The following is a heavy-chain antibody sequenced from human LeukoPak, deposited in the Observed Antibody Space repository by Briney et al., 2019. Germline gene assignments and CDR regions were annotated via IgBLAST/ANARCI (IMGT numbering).Heavy chain of an antibody. D-gene: IGHD3-22*01. CDR3: ARVNYYYDSSGSYEFDY. Sequence: GGSLRLSCAASGFTFDDYGMSWVRQAPGKGLEWVSGINWNGGSTGYADSVKGRFTISRGNAKNSLYLQMNSLRAEDTALYYCARVNYYYDSSGSYEFDYWGQGTLVTVSS. CDR1: GFTFDDYG. J-gene: IGHJ4*02. V-gene: IGHV3-20*04. CDR2: INWNGGST.